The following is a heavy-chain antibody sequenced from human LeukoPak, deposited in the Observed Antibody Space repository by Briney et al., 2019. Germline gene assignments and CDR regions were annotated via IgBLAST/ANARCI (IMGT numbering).Heavy chain of an antibody. CDR1: GFTFSSYG. CDR3: AFHNSSGNFGY. CDR2: IWYDGSNK. D-gene: IGHD3-22*01. Sequence: HGRSLRLSCAASGFTFSSYGMHWVRQAPGKGLEWVAVIWYDGSNKYYADSVKGRFTISRDNSKNTLYLQMNSLRAEDTAVYYCAFHNSSGNFGYWGQGTLVTVSS. V-gene: IGHV3-33*01. J-gene: IGHJ4*02.